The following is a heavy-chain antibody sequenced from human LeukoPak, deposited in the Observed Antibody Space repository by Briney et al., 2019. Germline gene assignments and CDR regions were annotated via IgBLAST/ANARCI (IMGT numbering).Heavy chain of an antibody. V-gene: IGHV3-33*01. Sequence: GRSPRLSCAASGFTFSSYGMHWVRQAPGKGLEWVAVIWYDGSNKYYADSVKGRFTISRDNSKNTLYLQMNSLRAEDTAVYYCARDKGYCSSTSCYDWFDPWGQGTLVTVSS. D-gene: IGHD2-2*01. CDR3: ARDKGYCSSTSCYDWFDP. CDR2: IWYDGSNK. J-gene: IGHJ5*02. CDR1: GFTFSSYG.